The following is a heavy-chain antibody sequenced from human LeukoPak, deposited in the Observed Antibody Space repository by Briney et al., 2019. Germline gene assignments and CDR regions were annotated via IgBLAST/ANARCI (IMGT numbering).Heavy chain of an antibody. V-gene: IGHV4-59*12. CDR1: GGSIRSYY. J-gene: IGHJ3*02. D-gene: IGHD5-24*01. CDR2: IYYSGST. CDR3: ARSRDGYNHDAFDI. Sequence: SETLSLTCTVSGGSIRSYYWSWIRQPPGKGLEWIGYIYYSGSTNYNPSLKSRVTISVDASKNQFSLKLSSVTAADTAVYYCARSRDGYNHDAFDIWGQGTMVTVSS.